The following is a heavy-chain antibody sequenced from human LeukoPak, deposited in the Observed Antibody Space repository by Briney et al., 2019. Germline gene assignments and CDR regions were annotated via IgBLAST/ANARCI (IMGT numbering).Heavy chain of an antibody. J-gene: IGHJ4*02. Sequence: PGGSLRLSCAAYGFIFSSYAMSWVRQAPGKGLEWVSGISWNSGSMGYADSVKGRFTISRDNAKNSLYLQMNSLRAEDTALYYCAKDMVSTMVRGHFDYWGQGTPVTVSS. V-gene: IGHV3-9*01. CDR2: ISWNSGSM. D-gene: IGHD3-10*01. CDR1: GFIFSSYA. CDR3: AKDMVSTMVRGHFDY.